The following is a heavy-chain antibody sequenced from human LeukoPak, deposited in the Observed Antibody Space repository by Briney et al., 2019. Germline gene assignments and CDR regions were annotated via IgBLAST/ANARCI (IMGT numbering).Heavy chain of an antibody. V-gene: IGHV4-30-4*08. D-gene: IGHD3-22*01. CDR3: ARARDSSGYYPYYFDY. Sequence: PSETLSLTCTVSGGSISSGDYYWSWIRQPPGKGLEWIGYIYYSGSTYYNPSLKSRVTISVDTSKNQFSLKLSSVTAADTAVYYCARARDSSGYYPYYFDYWGQGTLVTVSS. CDR2: IYYSGST. CDR1: GGSISSGDYY. J-gene: IGHJ4*02.